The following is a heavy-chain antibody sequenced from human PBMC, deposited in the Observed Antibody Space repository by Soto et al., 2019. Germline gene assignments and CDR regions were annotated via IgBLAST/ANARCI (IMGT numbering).Heavy chain of an antibody. CDR1: GGSMSRGDYY. Sequence: QVQLLESGPGLVKPSQTLSLTCTVSGGSMSRGDYYTGSTYSSPSLKNRVDISVDTSKNQFSLKLSSVTAADTAVYFCARDPLYDYGDLSHVFDIWGQGTMVTVSS. D-gene: IGHD4-17*01. V-gene: IGHV4-30-4*01. CDR2: GST. CDR3: ARDPLYDYGDLSHVFDI. J-gene: IGHJ3*02.